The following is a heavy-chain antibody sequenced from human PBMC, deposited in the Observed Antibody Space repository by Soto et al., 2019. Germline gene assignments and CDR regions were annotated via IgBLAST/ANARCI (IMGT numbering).Heavy chain of an antibody. CDR1: GGSFSGYY. D-gene: IGHD2-15*01. CDR2: INHSGST. V-gene: IGHV4-34*01. CDR3: ARDGGSSYYYYYYGMDV. Sequence: PSETLSLTCAVYGGSFSGYYWSWIRQPPGKGLEWIGEINHSGSTNYNPSLKSRVTISVDTSKNQFSLKLSSVTAADTAVYYCARDGGSSYYYYYYGMDVWGQGTTVTVSS. J-gene: IGHJ6*02.